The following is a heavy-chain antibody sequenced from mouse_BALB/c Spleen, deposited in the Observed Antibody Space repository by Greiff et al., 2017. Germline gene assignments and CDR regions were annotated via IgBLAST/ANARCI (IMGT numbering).Heavy chain of an antibody. J-gene: IGHJ2*01. CDR3: TEYGNYPSDD. CDR2: IRLKSNNYAT. Sequence: EVKLQESGGGLVQPGGSMKLSCVASGFTFSNYWMNWVRQSPEKGLEWVAEIRLKSNNYATHYAESVKGRFTISRDDSKSSVYLQMNNLRAEDTGIYYCTEYGNYPSDDWGQGTTRTVSS. CDR1: GFTFSNYW. V-gene: IGHV6-6*02. D-gene: IGHD2-10*02.